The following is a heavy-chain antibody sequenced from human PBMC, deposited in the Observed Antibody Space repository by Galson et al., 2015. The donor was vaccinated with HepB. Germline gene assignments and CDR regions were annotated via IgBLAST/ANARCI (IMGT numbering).Heavy chain of an antibody. CDR2: ISGSGGTT. D-gene: IGHD6-6*01. Sequence: SLRLSCAASGFTFSGYAMNWVRQAPGKGLEWISGISGSGGTTYYTDSVKGRFTVSRDNFKNTLILQMNTLKAEDTALYYCAKDLDSSSTRYLDCWGQGTLVTVSS. J-gene: IGHJ4*02. CDR1: GFTFSGYA. V-gene: IGHV3-23*01. CDR3: AKDLDSSSTRYLDC.